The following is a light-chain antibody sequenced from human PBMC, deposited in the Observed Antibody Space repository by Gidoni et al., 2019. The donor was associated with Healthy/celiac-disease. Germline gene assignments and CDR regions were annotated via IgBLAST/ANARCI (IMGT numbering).Light chain of an antibody. CDR1: QSISSW. CDR2: EAS. V-gene: IGKV1-5*03. J-gene: IGKJ1*01. CDR3: QQYNTYRT. Sequence: DIQMTQSPSTLSASVGDRVTITCRASQSISSWLAWYQQKPGKAPKLLIYEASNLESGVPSRFSGSGSGTEFSLTISSLQPDDFATYYCQQYNTYRTFGQXTKVEIK.